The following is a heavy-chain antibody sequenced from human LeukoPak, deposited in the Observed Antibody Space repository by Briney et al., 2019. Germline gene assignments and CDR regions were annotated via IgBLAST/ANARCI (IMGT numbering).Heavy chain of an antibody. V-gene: IGHV1-2*02. CDR3: AREGPHYMDV. CDR2: VNPNSGST. Sequence: ASVKVSCKASGYIFTGYYMHWVRQAHGQGLEWMGWVNPNSGSTNYAQKFQGRVTMTRDTSISTVYMELSRLRSDDTAMYYCAREGPHYMDVWGTGTTVIVSS. CDR1: GYIFTGYY. J-gene: IGHJ6*03.